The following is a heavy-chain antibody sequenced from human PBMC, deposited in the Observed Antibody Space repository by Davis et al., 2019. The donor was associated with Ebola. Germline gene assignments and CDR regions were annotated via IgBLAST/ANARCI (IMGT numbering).Heavy chain of an antibody. J-gene: IGHJ6*02. CDR1: GYTFTSYG. Sequence: ASVKVSCKASGYTFTSYGITWVRQAPGQGLEWMGWINPHNGNTNYAQNVQGRVTMTTDTSTSTAYMELSSLRSEDTAVYYCAREARLLVLEWLHSYYYYGMDVWGQGTTVTVSS. D-gene: IGHD3-3*01. CDR2: INPHNGNT. V-gene: IGHV1-18*04. CDR3: AREARLLVLEWLHSYYYYGMDV.